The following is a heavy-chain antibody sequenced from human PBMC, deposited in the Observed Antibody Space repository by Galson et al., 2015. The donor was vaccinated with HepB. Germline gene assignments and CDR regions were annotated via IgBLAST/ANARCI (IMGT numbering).Heavy chain of an antibody. D-gene: IGHD1-26*01. CDR3: ARAVRNQLLSEY. CDR1: GYTFTSYD. J-gene: IGHJ4*02. CDR2: MNPKSTNT. Sequence: SVKVSCKASGYTFTSYDVTWVRQAPGQGLAWMGWMNPKSTNTGYARKFQGRVTMTGDTSMDTAYMELSSLTAEDTAVYYCARAVRNQLLSEYWGQGTLVTVSS. V-gene: IGHV1-8*01.